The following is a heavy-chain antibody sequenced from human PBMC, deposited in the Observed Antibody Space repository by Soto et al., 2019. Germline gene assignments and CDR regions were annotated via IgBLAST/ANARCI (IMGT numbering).Heavy chain of an antibody. CDR3: ARDGATVVMVYYYYGMDV. J-gene: IGHJ6*02. D-gene: IGHD4-17*01. CDR1: GYTFTSYG. V-gene: IGHV1-18*01. Sequence: QVQLVQSGAEVKKPGASVKVSCKASGYTFTSYGISWVRQAPGQGLEWMGWISAYNGNTNYAQKLQGRVTMTTDTXPXTXXMELRSLRSDDTAVYYCARDGATVVMVYYYYGMDVWGQGTTVTVSS. CDR2: ISAYNGNT.